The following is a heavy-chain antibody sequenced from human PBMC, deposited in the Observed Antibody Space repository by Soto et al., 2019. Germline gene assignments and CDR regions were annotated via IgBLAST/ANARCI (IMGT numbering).Heavy chain of an antibody. CDR3: AKDRTVAARNFDY. D-gene: IGHD6-6*01. CDR1: GFTFSNYA. Sequence: WGSLRLSCAASGFTFSNYAMGWVRQAPGKGLEWVSSISTSIDATYYADSVKGRFTISRDDSKNTLYLQMNSLRAEDTAVYYCAKDRTVAARNFDYWGQGTLVTVS. CDR2: ISTSIDAT. J-gene: IGHJ4*02. V-gene: IGHV3-23*01.